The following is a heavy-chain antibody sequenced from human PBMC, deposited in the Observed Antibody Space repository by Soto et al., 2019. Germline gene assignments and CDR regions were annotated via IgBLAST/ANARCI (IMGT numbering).Heavy chain of an antibody. CDR2: IYTSGST. CDR3: ARSAVGRFGFWSGNWFDP. D-gene: IGHD3-3*01. Sequence: EALSVTCPVPGASISIYYWSWIRQPSGKGLEWIGRIYTSGSTNYNPSLKSRVTMSVDTSKNQFSLKLSSVTAADTAVYYCARSAVGRFGFWSGNWFDPWGQGTMVTVSS. CDR1: GASISIYY. J-gene: IGHJ5*02. V-gene: IGHV4-4*07.